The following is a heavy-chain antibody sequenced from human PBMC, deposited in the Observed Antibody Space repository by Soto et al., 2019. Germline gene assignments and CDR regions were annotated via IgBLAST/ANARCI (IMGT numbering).Heavy chain of an antibody. CDR1: GYSFTRYW. V-gene: IGHV5-10-1*01. J-gene: IGHJ4*02. D-gene: IGHD6-19*01. Sequence: GESLKISCKGSGYSFTRYWISWVREVPGKGLEWMGRIDPSDSYTNYSPSFQGHVTISADKSISTAYLQWSSLKASDTAMYYCARRRIAVAGTVRTFDYWGQGTLVTVSS. CDR3: ARRRIAVAGTVRTFDY. CDR2: IDPSDSYT.